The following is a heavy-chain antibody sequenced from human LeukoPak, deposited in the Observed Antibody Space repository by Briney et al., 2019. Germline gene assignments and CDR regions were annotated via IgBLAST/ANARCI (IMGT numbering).Heavy chain of an antibody. V-gene: IGHV3-30*02. D-gene: IGHD6-13*01. CDR3: AKAPRGGSSWYYFDP. J-gene: IGHJ5*02. Sequence: GGSLRLSCAASGFTFSSYGMHWVRQAPGKGLEWVAFIRYDGSNKYYADSVKGRFTISRDNSKNTLYLQMNSLRAEDTAVYYCAKAPRGGSSWYYFDPWGQGTLVTVSS. CDR2: IRYDGSNK. CDR1: GFTFSSYG.